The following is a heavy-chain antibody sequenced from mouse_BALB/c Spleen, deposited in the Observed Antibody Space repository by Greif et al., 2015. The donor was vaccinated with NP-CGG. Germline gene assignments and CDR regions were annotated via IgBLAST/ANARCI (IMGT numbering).Heavy chain of an antibody. CDR3: ARDRKVRRGPYYAMDY. Sequence: EVQRVESGGGLVKPGGSLKLSCAASGFTFSDYYMYWVRQTPEKRLEWVATISDGGSYTYYPDSVKGRFTISRDNAKNNLYLQMSSLKSEDTAMYYCARDRKVRRGPYYAMDYWGQGTSVTVSS. CDR1: GFTFSDYY. D-gene: IGHD2-14*01. CDR2: ISDGGSYT. J-gene: IGHJ4*01. V-gene: IGHV5-4*02.